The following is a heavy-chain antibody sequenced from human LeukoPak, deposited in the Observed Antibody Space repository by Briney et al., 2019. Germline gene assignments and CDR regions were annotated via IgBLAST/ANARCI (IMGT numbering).Heavy chain of an antibody. D-gene: IGHD5-24*01. CDR2: INPNSGGT. Sequence: ASVKVSCKASGYTFTVYYMHWVRQAPGQGLEWMGWINPNSGGTNYAQKFQGRVTMTRDTSISTAYMELSRLRSDDTAVYYCARALPRYNLFDYWGQGTLVTVSS. CDR1: GYTFTVYY. CDR3: ARALPRYNLFDY. V-gene: IGHV1-2*02. J-gene: IGHJ4*02.